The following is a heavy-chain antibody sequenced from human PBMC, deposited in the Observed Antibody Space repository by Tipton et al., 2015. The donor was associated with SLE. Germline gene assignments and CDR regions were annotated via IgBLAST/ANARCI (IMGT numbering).Heavy chain of an antibody. D-gene: IGHD6-13*01. J-gene: IGHJ4*02. V-gene: IGHV3-21*03. Sequence: SLRLSCAASGFTFSTYSMNWVRQAPGKGLEWVSSISGSSRYMYYADSVKGRFTISRDNAKNSLYLQMNRRRVEDTAIYYCARDGIAAASRNFDYGGQGTLVTVSS. CDR3: ARDGIAAASRNFDY. CDR1: GFTFSTYS. CDR2: ISGSSRYM.